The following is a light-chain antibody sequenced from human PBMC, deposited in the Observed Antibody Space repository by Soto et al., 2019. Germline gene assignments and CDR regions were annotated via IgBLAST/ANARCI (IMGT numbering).Light chain of an antibody. CDR1: SSDVGRYNL. CDR3: CSYADDSTL. Sequence: QSALTQPASVSGSPGQSITISCAGTSSDVGRYNLVSWYQHLPGKAPRLIIYEVTKRPSGVSNRFSASKAGNTASLTISGLQREDEADYYCCSYADDSTLFGGGTKVTVL. V-gene: IGLV2-23*02. CDR2: EVT. J-gene: IGLJ2*01.